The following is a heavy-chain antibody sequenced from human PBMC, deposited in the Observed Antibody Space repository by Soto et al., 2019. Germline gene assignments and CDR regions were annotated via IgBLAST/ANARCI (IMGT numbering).Heavy chain of an antibody. J-gene: IGHJ3*02. D-gene: IGHD3-22*01. CDR1: GFTFSSYE. V-gene: IGHV3-48*03. CDR3: ARGYYDSSGYPRPPPNAFDI. Sequence: GGSLRLSCAASGFTFSSYEMNWVRQAPGKGLEWVSYISSSGSTIYYADSVKGRFTISRDNAKNSLYPQMNSLRAEDTAVYYCARGYYDSSGYPRPPPNAFDIWGQGTMVTVSS. CDR2: ISSSGSTI.